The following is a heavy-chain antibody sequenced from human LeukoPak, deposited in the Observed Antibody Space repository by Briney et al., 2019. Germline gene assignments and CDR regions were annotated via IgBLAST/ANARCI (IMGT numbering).Heavy chain of an antibody. V-gene: IGHV3-23*01. CDR2: ISTSGGGT. CDR1: GFTFSNYA. D-gene: IGHD3-10*01. Sequence: PGGSLRLSCAASGFTFSNYAMSWVRQAPGMGLEWVSIISTSGGGTYYADSVKGRFTISRDNSKNTLYLQMNSLRAEDTAVYYCAKRSDGEIGPVNYWGQGALVTVSS. CDR3: AKRSDGEIGPVNY. J-gene: IGHJ4*02.